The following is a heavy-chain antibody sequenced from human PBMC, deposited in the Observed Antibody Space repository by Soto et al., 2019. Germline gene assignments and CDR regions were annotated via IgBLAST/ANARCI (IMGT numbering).Heavy chain of an antibody. Sequence: GGSLRLSCAASGFTVSSDAMSWVRQAPGKGLEWVSAISGRGGTTYYADSLKGRFTISRDKSKNTLYLQMNSLRAEDTAVYYCAKVRVPGADGNYYGMDVWGQGTTVTVSS. D-gene: IGHD6-19*01. CDR3: AKVRVPGADGNYYGMDV. J-gene: IGHJ6*02. CDR1: GFTVSSDA. V-gene: IGHV3-23*01. CDR2: ISGRGGTT.